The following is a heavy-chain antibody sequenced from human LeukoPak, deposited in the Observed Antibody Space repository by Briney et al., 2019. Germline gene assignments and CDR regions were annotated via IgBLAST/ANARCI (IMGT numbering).Heavy chain of an antibody. Sequence: TGGSLRLSCAASGYTFSSYSMGWVRQAPGKGLEWVSYISSSSTTIYYAGSVKGRFTISRDTAKNSLYLQMNSLRAEDTAVYYCTRNGLYSGFFDSWGQGTLVTVSS. D-gene: IGHD2-15*01. J-gene: IGHJ4*02. CDR1: GYTFSSYS. V-gene: IGHV3-48*01. CDR2: ISSSSTTI. CDR3: TRNGLYSGFFDS.